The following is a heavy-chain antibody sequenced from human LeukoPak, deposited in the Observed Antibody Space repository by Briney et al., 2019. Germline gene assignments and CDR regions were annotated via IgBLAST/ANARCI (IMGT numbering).Heavy chain of an antibody. Sequence: GASVKVSCKASGYTFTSYYMHWVRQTPGQGLEWMGIINPSGGSTSYAQKFQGRVTMTRDMSTSTVYMELSSLRSEDTAVYYCARERLPRYSSSWASGRPNYYYYYYMDVWGKGTTVTVSS. CDR2: INPSGGST. V-gene: IGHV1-46*01. D-gene: IGHD6-13*01. CDR1: GYTFTSYY. CDR3: ARERLPRYSSSWASGRPNYYYYYYMDV. J-gene: IGHJ6*03.